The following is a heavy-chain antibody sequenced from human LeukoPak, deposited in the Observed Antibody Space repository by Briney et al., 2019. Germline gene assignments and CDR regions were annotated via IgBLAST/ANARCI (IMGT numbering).Heavy chain of an antibody. CDR2: TYYRSKWNN. J-gene: IGHJ1*01. V-gene: IGHV6-1*01. D-gene: IGHD3/OR15-3a*01. Sequence: SQTLSLTCAISGDSVSSKSAAWNWIRQSPSRGLEWLGRTYYRSKWNNEYAVSLKGRITINPDISKYQFSLQLNSVTPEDTAVYYCAILGPPADCWGQGTLVTVSS. CDR3: AILGPPADC. CDR1: GDSVSSKSAA.